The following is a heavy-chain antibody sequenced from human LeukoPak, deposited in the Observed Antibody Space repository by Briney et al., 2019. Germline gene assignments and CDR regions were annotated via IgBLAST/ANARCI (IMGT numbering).Heavy chain of an antibody. CDR2: IYYSGST. D-gene: IGHD5-18*01. Sequence: SETLSLTCTVSGGSINSGDYYWSWIRQPPGKGLEWIGYIYYSGSTYYNPSLKSRVTISVDTSKNQFSLKLSSVTAADTAVYYCASGYSYGTALDYWGQGTLVTVSS. CDR3: ASGYSYGTALDY. V-gene: IGHV4-30-4*02. CDR1: GGSINSGDYY. J-gene: IGHJ4*02.